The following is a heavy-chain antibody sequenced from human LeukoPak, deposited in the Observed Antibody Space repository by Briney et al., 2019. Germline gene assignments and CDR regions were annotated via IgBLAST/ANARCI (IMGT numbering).Heavy chain of an antibody. V-gene: IGHV1-69*04. Sequence: ASVKVSCKASGGTFSSYTISWVRQAPGQGLEWMGRIIPILGIANYAQKFQGRVTITADKFTSTAYMELSSLRSEDTAVYYCARDKSHNWFDPWGQGTLVTVSS. CDR1: GGTFSSYT. CDR2: IIPILGIA. J-gene: IGHJ5*02. CDR3: ARDKSHNWFDP.